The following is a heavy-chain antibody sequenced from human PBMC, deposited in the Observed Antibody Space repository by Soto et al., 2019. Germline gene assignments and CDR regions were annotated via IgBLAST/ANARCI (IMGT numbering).Heavy chain of an antibody. CDR2: IYYSGST. CDR1: GGSVSSGSYY. J-gene: IGHJ4*02. D-gene: IGHD3-22*01. Sequence: PSETLSLTCTVSGGSVSSGSYYWSWIRQPPGKGLEWIGYIYYSGSTNYNPSLKSRVTISVDTSKNQFSLKLSSVTAADTAVYYCARDKLDYYDSSGYDYWGQGTLVTVSS. CDR3: ARDKLDYYDSSGYDY. V-gene: IGHV4-61*01.